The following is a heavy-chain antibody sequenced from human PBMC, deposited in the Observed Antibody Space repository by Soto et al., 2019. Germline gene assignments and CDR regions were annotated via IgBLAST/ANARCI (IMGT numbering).Heavy chain of an antibody. CDR2: IYYSGST. CDR3: ARETPHGDPTAELGWFDP. V-gene: IGHV4-31*03. J-gene: IGHJ5*02. CDR1: GGSISSGGYY. Sequence: SETLSLTCTVSGGSISSGGYYWSWIRQHPGKGLEWIGYIYYSGSTYYNPSLKSRVTISVDTSKNQFSLKLSSVTAADTAVYYCARETPHGDPTAELGWFDPWXQGTLVTVSS. D-gene: IGHD4-17*01.